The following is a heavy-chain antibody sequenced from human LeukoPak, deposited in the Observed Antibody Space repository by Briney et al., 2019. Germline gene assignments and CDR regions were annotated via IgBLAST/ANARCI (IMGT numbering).Heavy chain of an antibody. Sequence: TGGSLRLSCVVSGITVSNYGMSWVRQAPGKGLEWVANIKQDGSEKYYVDSVKGRFTISRDNAKNSLYLQMNSLRAEDTAVYYCARALGSGFLLFAFDIWGQGTMVTVSS. CDR1: GITVSNYG. CDR2: IKQDGSEK. D-gene: IGHD3-10*01. CDR3: ARALGSGFLLFAFDI. V-gene: IGHV3-7*01. J-gene: IGHJ3*02.